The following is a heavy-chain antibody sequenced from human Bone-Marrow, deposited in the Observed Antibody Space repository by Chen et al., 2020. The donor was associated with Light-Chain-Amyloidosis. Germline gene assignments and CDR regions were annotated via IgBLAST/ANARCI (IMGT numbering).Heavy chain of an antibody. D-gene: IGHD3-16*01. V-gene: IGHV3-23*01. CDR1: GFTVSSSA. CDR3: AKEDYYYWHGLDV. Sequence: EAQLLESGGGLVQPGGSLRLSCAVSGFTVSSSAMSWVRQAPGKGLEWVSGITASGGTTYYADSVKGRFTVSRDDSKNTLSLQMNSLRAEDTAVYYCAKEDYYYWHGLDVWGQGTTVTVSS. J-gene: IGHJ6*02. CDR2: ITASGGTT.